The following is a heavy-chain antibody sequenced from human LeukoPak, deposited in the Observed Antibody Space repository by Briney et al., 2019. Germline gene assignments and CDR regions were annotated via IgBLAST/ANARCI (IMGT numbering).Heavy chain of an antibody. V-gene: IGHV3-30*18. Sequence: GGSLRLSCAASGSTFSSYAMHWVRQTPGKGLEWVAVISYDGSNKYYADSVKGRFTISRDNSKNTLYLQMNSLRVEDTAVYYCANAEYGDYVGYFDYWGQGTLVTVSS. J-gene: IGHJ4*02. CDR3: ANAEYGDYVGYFDY. CDR2: ISYDGSNK. D-gene: IGHD4-17*01. CDR1: GSTFSSYA.